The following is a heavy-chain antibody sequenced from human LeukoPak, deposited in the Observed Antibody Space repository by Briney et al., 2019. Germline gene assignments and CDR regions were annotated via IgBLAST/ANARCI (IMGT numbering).Heavy chain of an antibody. CDR1: SGSISGYY. V-gene: IGHV4-59*01. J-gene: IGHJ4*02. Sequence: PSETLSLTCTVSSGSISGYYWSWIRQPPGKGLEWIGYIYYSGSTNYNPSLKSRVTISVDTSKNQFSLKLSSVTAADTAVYYCASGYYPYFDYWGQGTLVTVSS. CDR3: ASGYYPYFDY. CDR2: IYYSGST. D-gene: IGHD3-22*01.